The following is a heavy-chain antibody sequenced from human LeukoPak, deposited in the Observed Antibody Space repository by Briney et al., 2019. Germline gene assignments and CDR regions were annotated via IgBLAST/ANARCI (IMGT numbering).Heavy chain of an antibody. J-gene: IGHJ2*01. D-gene: IGHD2-2*01. CDR3: AIDGSSVLWYFDL. Sequence: PSETLSLTCTVSGGSIRSYYWSWIRQPAGKGLEWIGRIYASGSTNYNPSLKSRVTMSVDTSKNQFSLRLTSVTAADTAVYYCAIDGSSVLWYFDLWGRGSRVTVSS. CDR1: GGSIRSYY. CDR2: IYASGST. V-gene: IGHV4-4*07.